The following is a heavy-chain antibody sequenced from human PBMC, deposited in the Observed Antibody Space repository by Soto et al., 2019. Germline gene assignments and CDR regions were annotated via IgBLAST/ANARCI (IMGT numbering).Heavy chain of an antibody. CDR3: ARVASSSSRDSWFDP. CDR2: ISAYNGNT. V-gene: IGHV1-18*01. J-gene: IGHJ5*02. Sequence: QVQLVQSEAEVKKPGASVKVSCKASGYTFTSYGISWVRQAHGQGLEWMGWISAYNGNTNYAQKLQGRVTMTTDTSTSTAYMELRSLRSDDTAVYYCARVASSSSRDSWFDPWGQGTLVTVSS. D-gene: IGHD6-6*01. CDR1: GYTFTSYG.